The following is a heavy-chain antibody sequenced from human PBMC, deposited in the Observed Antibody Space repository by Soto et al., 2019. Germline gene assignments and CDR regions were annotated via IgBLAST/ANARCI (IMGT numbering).Heavy chain of an antibody. J-gene: IGHJ4*02. CDR1: GLTFSNYA. D-gene: IGHD1-7*01. Sequence: GSLRLSCATSGLTFSNYAMSWVRQAPEGGLEWVSSMSGSSSTTYYADSVRGRFTISRDRSKNTLYLQMSSLRAEDTALYYCAKNQERELPRVIDFWGQGTLVTVSS. V-gene: IGHV3-23*01. CDR2: MSGSSSTT. CDR3: AKNQERELPRVIDF.